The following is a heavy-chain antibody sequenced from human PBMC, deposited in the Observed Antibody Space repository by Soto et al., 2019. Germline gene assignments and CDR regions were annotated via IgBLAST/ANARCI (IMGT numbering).Heavy chain of an antibody. J-gene: IGHJ6*02. V-gene: IGHV4-59*08. Sequence: SQPLRVTWTVAYGSISSYCWSWILKNPIKLLEWIGYIYYSGSTNYNPSLKSRVTISVDTSKNQFSLKLSSVTAADTAVYYCARHLKTEQWLTRSSYPGMEVWGQGTTVTVSS. D-gene: IGHD6-19*01. CDR1: YGSISSYC. CDR3: ARHLKTEQWLTRSSYPGMEV. CDR2: IYYSGST.